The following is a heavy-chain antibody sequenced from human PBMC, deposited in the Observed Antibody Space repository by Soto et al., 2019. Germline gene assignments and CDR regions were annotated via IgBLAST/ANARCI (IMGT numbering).Heavy chain of an antibody. CDR2: ISAHNGDT. CDR1: GYSXATYG. Sequence: SXKVSFKASGYSXATYGFGLVRQAPGQGLECVGWISAHNGDTHYSQKFQGRVTLNTDTSTNTGYIELRSLTSDDTAVYFCATEPIYYNDGSGYYPLGHWGQGTLVTVSS. CDR3: ATEPIYYNDGSGYYPLGH. V-gene: IGHV1-18*04. D-gene: IGHD3-22*01. J-gene: IGHJ4*02.